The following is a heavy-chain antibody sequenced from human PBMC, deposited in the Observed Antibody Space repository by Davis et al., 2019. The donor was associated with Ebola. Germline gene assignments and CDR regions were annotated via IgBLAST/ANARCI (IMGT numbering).Heavy chain of an antibody. D-gene: IGHD3-3*01. CDR3: ARCYDIWSGYYSLYYFDY. CDR2: INHSGST. Sequence: PSETLSLTCTVSGGSISSYYWSWIRQPPGKGLEWIGEINHSGSTNYNPSLKSRVTISVDTSKNQFSLKLSSVTAADTAVYYCARCYDIWSGYYSLYYFDYWGQGTLVTVSS. V-gene: IGHV4-34*01. J-gene: IGHJ4*02. CDR1: GGSISSYY.